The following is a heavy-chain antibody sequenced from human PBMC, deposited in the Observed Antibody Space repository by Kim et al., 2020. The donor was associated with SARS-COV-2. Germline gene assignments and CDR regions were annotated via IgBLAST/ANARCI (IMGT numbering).Heavy chain of an antibody. Sequence: GGSLRLSCAASGFTFSSYGMHWVRQAPGKGLEWVAVTSYDGSNKYYADSVKGRFTISRDNSKNTLYLQMNSLRAEDTAVYYCAGGGPRGYSYGFHDYYYYGMDVWGQGTTVTVSS. CDR1: GFTFSSYG. V-gene: IGHV3-30*03. J-gene: IGHJ6*02. CDR2: TSYDGSNK. CDR3: AGGGPRGYSYGFHDYYYYGMDV. D-gene: IGHD5-18*01.